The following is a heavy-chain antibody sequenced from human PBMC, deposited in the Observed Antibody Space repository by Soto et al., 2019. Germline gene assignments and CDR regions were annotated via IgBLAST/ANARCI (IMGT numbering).Heavy chain of an antibody. D-gene: IGHD3-22*01. Sequence: SETLSLTCTVSGGSIISSSYYWGWIRQPPGKGLEWIGSIYYSGSTYYNPSLKSRVTISVDTSKNQFSLKLSSVTAADTAVYYCARRIVVVIKDAFDIWGQGTMVTVSS. CDR3: ARRIVVVIKDAFDI. CDR1: GGSIISSSYY. V-gene: IGHV4-39*01. CDR2: IYYSGST. J-gene: IGHJ3*02.